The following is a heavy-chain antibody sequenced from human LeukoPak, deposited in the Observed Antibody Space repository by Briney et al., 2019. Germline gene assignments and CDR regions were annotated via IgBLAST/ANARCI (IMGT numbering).Heavy chain of an antibody. Sequence: GASVKVSCKASGYTFTSYGISWVRQAPGQGLEWMGWISAYNGKTNYAQNFQGRVTMTTDTSTSTAYMELRSLRSDDTAVYYCARGGGIWFGELPYYFDYWGQGTLVTVSS. D-gene: IGHD3-10*01. CDR1: GYTFTSYG. CDR3: ARGGGIWFGELPYYFDY. J-gene: IGHJ4*02. CDR2: ISAYNGKT. V-gene: IGHV1-18*01.